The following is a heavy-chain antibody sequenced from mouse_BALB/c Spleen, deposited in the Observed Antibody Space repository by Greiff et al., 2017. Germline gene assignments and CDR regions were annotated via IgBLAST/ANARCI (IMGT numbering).Heavy chain of an antibody. CDR1: GFTFSDYG. J-gene: IGHJ2*01. V-gene: IGHV5-15*02. CDR3: ARGGGNDGRSYYFDY. D-gene: IGHD2-2*01. Sequence: EVQVVESGGGLVQPGGSRKLSCAASGFTFSDYGMAWVRQAPGKGPEWVAFISNLAYSIYYADTVTGRFTISRENAKNTLYLEMSSLRSEDTAMYYGARGGGNDGRSYYFDYWGQGTTLTVSA. CDR2: ISNLAYSI.